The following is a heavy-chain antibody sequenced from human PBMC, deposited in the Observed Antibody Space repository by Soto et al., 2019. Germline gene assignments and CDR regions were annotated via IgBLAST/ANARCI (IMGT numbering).Heavy chain of an antibody. V-gene: IGHV1-18*04. CDR2: ISAYNGNT. CDR3: ARVASFLVPRNSRTIYYYGMDV. D-gene: IGHD6-13*01. Sequence: GASVKVSCKASGYTFTSYGISWVRQAPGQGLEWMGWISAYNGNTNYAQKLQGRVTMTTDTSTSTAYMELRSLRSDDTAVYYCARVASFLVPRNSRTIYYYGMDVWGQGTTVTVSS. CDR1: GYTFTSYG. J-gene: IGHJ6*02.